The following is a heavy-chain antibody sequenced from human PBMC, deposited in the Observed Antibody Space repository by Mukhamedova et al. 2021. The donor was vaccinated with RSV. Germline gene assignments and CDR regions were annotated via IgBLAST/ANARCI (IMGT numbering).Heavy chain of an antibody. Sequence: GYAQKFQGRVTMTRNTSISTAYMELSSLRSEDTAVYYCARLLRGYSGNVDLFDYWGQGTLVTVSS. D-gene: IGHD5-12*01. CDR3: ARLLRGYSGNVDLFDY. V-gene: IGHV1-8*01. J-gene: IGHJ4*02.